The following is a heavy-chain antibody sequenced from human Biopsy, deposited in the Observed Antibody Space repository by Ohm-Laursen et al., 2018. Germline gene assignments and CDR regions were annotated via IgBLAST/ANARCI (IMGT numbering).Heavy chain of an antibody. CDR1: GGSISSDW. CDR2: VYYSGTT. Sequence: LSLTCTVSGGSISSDWWSWIRQTPGKGLEWIGYVYYSGTTTYNPSLRSRVTISVDTSMNQISLRLQSVTAADTAIYYCTRATNSTGWPYYYFYGMDIWGQGTTVTVSS. V-gene: IGHV4-59*01. D-gene: IGHD2/OR15-2a*01. CDR3: TRATNSTGWPYYYFYGMDI. J-gene: IGHJ6*02.